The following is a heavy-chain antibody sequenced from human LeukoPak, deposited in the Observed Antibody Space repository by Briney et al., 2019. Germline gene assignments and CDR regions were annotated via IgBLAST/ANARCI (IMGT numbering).Heavy chain of an antibody. CDR1: GASVSSGSYY. D-gene: IGHD5-18*01. V-gene: IGHV4-61*01. CDR2: IYYSGST. J-gene: IGHJ4*02. CDR3: ARVLHDYGYDY. Sequence: SETLSLTCTVSGASVSSGSYYWSWIRQPPGKGLEWIGYIYYSGSTNYNPSLKSRVTISVDTSKNQFSPKLSSVTAADTAVYYCARVLHDYGYDYWGQGTLVTVSS.